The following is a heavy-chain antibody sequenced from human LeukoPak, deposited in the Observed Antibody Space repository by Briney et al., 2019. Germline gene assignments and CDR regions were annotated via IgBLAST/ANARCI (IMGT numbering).Heavy chain of an antibody. J-gene: IGHJ4*02. CDR1: GFTFSSYA. V-gene: IGHV3-64D*06. Sequence: GGSLRLSCSGSGFTFSSYAMHWVRQAPGKGLEYVSGITSNGGSTYYADSVKGRFTISRDNSKNTLYLQMSSLRPEDTVVYYCVKGDFGYWGQGTLVTVSS. CDR3: VKGDFGY. CDR2: ITSNGGST.